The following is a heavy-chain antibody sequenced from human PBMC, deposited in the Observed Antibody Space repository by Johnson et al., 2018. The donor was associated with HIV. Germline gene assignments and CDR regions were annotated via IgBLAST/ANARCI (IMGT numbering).Heavy chain of an antibody. J-gene: IGHJ3*02. D-gene: IGHD2-8*02. V-gene: IGHV3-23*04. Sequence: EVHLVESGGGLVQPGGSLRLSCAASEFIFSGYAMTWVRQAPGKGLEWVSGISASGVTKDYADSVKGRFTISRDNSKNTLYLQMNSLRADDTAVYYCARLHCAGGVCNFDILYDAFDTWGHGTMVTVSS. CDR2: ISASGVTK. CDR1: EFIFSGYA. CDR3: ARLHCAGGVCNFDILYDAFDT.